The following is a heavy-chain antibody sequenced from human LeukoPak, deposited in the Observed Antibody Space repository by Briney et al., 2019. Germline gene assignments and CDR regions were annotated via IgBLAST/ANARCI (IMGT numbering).Heavy chain of an antibody. V-gene: IGHV4-38-2*02. J-gene: IGHJ4*02. D-gene: IGHD2-2*01. CDR3: ARETDVIVVVPAAISR. CDR1: GYPISSGYY. CDR2: IYHSGST. Sequence: SETLSLTCTVSGYPISSGYYWGWIRQPPGKGLEWIGSIYHSGSTYYNPSLKSRVTISVDTSKNQFSLKLSSVTAADTAVYYCARETDVIVVVPAAISRWGQGTLVTVSS.